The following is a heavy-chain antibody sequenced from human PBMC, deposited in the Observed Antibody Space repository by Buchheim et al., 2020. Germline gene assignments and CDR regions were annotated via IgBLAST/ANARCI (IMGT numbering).Heavy chain of an antibody. D-gene: IGHD6-19*01. CDR1: GFSFSSYT. J-gene: IGHJ4*02. CDR3: ARSRTAGTYYFDY. CDR2: IGSSGSAK. V-gene: IGHV3-48*01. Sequence: EVQLVESGGGLVQPGGSLRLSCAASGFSFSSYTMNWVRQAPGKGLEWVSYIGSSGSAKYYADSVKGRFTISRDNANNPLYLQMYSLRVEDTAVYYCARSRTAGTYYFDYWGQGAL.